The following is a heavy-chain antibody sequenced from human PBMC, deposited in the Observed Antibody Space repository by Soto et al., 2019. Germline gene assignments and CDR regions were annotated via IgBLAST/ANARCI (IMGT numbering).Heavy chain of an antibody. Sequence: ASVEVSCKASGYTFTGYYIHWVRQAPGRGLEWMGWINPNSGVTSYAPKFQGWVTMARDTSISTAYMELSRLRSDDTAVYYCAREGSSSSYQSSSGMDVWGQGTTVTVSS. D-gene: IGHD6-6*01. CDR2: INPNSGVT. V-gene: IGHV1-2*04. J-gene: IGHJ6*02. CDR3: AREGSSSSYQSSSGMDV. CDR1: GYTFTGYY.